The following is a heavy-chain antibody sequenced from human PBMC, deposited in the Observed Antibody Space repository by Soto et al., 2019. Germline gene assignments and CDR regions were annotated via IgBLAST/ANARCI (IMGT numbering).Heavy chain of an antibody. CDR3: VRGNIAYSCINSRPCGMDV. V-gene: IGHV3-48*02. CDR2: ISGSSDTI. D-gene: IGHD1-26*01. CDR1: GFTFTMYS. Sequence: EVQLVESGGGLVQPGGSLRLSCAASGFTFTMYSMSWFRQAPGKGLEWVSYISGSSDTIYYADSAKGRFTISRDNAKSSLYLQMNSLRDEDTAVYYCVRGNIAYSCINSRPCGMDVWCQGTTVTVSS. J-gene: IGHJ6*02.